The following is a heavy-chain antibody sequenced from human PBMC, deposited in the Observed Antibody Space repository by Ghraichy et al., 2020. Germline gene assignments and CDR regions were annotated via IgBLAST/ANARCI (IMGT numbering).Heavy chain of an antibody. CDR3: ARDSGGWEPDY. V-gene: IGHV4-59*01. CDR2: IYYSGST. Sequence: SETLSLTCTVSGGSISSYYWSWIRQPPGKGLEWIGYIYYSGSTNYNPSLKSRVTISVDTSKNQFSLKLSSVTAADTAVYYCARDSGGWEPDYWGQGTLVTVSS. J-gene: IGHJ4*02. D-gene: IGHD6-19*01. CDR1: GGSISSYY.